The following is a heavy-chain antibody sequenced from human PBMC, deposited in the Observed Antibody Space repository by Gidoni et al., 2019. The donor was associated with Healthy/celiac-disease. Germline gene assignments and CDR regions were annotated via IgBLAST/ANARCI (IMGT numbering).Heavy chain of an antibody. Sequence: QVQLVQSGAEVKKPGSSVTVSCKASGGTFSSYAISWVRQAPGQGLEWMGRIIPILGIANYAQKFQGRFTITADKSTSTAYMELSSLRSEDTAVYYCARGGGSALDTPPPRDWGQGTLVTVSS. CDR1: GGTFSSYA. CDR3: ARGGGSALDTPPPRD. CDR2: IIPILGIA. J-gene: IGHJ4*02. D-gene: IGHD3-3*01. V-gene: IGHV1-69*09.